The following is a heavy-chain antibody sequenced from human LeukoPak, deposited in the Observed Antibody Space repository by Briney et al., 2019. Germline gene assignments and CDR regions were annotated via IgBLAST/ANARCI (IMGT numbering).Heavy chain of an antibody. CDR2: IYYSGST. CDR1: GGSISSGDYY. J-gene: IGHJ5*02. CDR3: ARTPTHDFWSRPGGFDP. V-gene: IGHV4-30-4*08. Sequence: SQTLSLTCTVSGGSISSGDYYWNWIRQPPGKGLEWIAYIYYSGSTYYNPSLKSRVTISVDTSKNQFSLKLSSVTAADTAVYYCARTPTHDFWSRPGGFDPWGQGTLVTVSS. D-gene: IGHD3-3*01.